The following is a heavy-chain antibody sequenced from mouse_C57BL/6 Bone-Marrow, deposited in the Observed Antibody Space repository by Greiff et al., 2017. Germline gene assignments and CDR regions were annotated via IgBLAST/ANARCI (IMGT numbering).Heavy chain of an antibody. CDR3: ARSGANGEGWFAY. V-gene: IGHV1-63*01. Sequence: QVQLKESGAELVRPGTSVKMSCKASGYTFTNYWVGWAKQRPGHGLEWIGDIYPGGGYTNHKEKFKGKATLTADKSSSTAYMQFSSLTSEDSAIYSCARSGANGEGWFAYWGQGTLVTVSA. D-gene: IGHD4-1*01. CDR1: GYTFTNYW. CDR2: IYPGGGYT. J-gene: IGHJ3*01.